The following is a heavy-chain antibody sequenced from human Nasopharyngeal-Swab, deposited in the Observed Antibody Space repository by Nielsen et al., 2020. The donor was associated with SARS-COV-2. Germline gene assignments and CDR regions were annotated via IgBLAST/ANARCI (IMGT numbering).Heavy chain of an antibody. D-gene: IGHD6-13*01. Sequence: RQAPGKALEWLAHIFSNDEKSYSTSLKSRLTISKDTSKSQVVLTMTNMDPVDTATYYCARISGKYSSSWYRTWKDPQPYFDYWGQGTLVTVSS. J-gene: IGHJ4*02. V-gene: IGHV2-26*01. CDR3: ARISGKYSSSWYRTWKDPQPYFDY. CDR2: IFSNDEK.